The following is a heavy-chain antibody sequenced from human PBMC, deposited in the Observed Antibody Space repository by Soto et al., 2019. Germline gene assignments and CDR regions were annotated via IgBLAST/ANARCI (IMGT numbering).Heavy chain of an antibody. D-gene: IGHD6-19*01. CDR3: ASPSGLTVTGPDY. CDR2: ISGDGGST. V-gene: IGHV3-23*01. Sequence: GGSLRLFCAATGFTFRNYAMSWVRQAQGKGLEWVSAISGDGGSTYYADSVTGRFTISRDNSKNTLYLQMNRLRADDTAVYYCASPSGLTVTGPDYWGQGTLVNVSS. J-gene: IGHJ4*02. CDR1: GFTFRNYA.